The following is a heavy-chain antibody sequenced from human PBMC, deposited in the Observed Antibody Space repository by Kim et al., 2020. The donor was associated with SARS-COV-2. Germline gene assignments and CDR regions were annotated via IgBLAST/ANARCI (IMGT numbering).Heavy chain of an antibody. CDR3: ARAHSTGWYDADYYDY. V-gene: IGHV4-34*01. D-gene: IGHD6-19*01. Sequence: SETLSLTCAVYGGSLSGHYWNWIRQRPEKGLEWMGEINEFGATNYDPSLKTRDTLSADTSKNQFSLKLTSVTAADTAFYSCARAHSTGWYDADYYDYLG. J-gene: IGHJ4*01. CDR2: INEFGAT. CDR1: GGSLSGHY.